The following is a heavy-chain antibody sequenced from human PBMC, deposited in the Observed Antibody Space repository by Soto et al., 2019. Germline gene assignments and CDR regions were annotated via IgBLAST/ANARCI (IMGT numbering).Heavy chain of an antibody. Sequence: QLQLQESGPGLVKPSETLSLTCTVSGGSISSSSYYWGWIRQPPGKGLAWSGSISDSGSTYYNPSLKSRVTISVDTSKNQFSLKLSSVTAADTAVYYCARSYYDFWSGYYPFDYWGQGTLVTVSS. CDR1: GGSISSSSYY. D-gene: IGHD3-3*01. J-gene: IGHJ4*02. V-gene: IGHV4-39*01. CDR3: ARSYYDFWSGYYPFDY. CDR2: ISDSGST.